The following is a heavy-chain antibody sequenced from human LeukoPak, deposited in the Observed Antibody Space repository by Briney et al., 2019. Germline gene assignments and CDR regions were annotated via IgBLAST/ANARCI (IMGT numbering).Heavy chain of an antibody. CDR2: IHGDGTFT. Sequence: GGSLRLSCAASGFTFSTYWMHWVRQAPGKGLVWVSRIHGDGTFTTSADSVKGRFTICRDNGQNMVYLQMNSLRVEDTAVYYCARDLVLGSGSYGQWGQGTLVTVSS. J-gene: IGHJ4*02. CDR3: ARDLVLGSGSYGQ. CDR1: GFTFSTYW. V-gene: IGHV3-74*01. D-gene: IGHD3-10*01.